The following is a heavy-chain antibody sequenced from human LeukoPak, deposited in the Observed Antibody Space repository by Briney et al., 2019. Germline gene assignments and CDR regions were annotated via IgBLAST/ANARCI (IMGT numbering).Heavy chain of an antibody. CDR2: VSGSGADT. Sequence: PGGSLRLSCAASGLTFSNYDMNWVRQAPGKGLEWVAGVSGSGADTYYADSVKGRFTISRDNSRTTLYLQMISLRADDTAVYYCAKGDLHDSSGYYFDYWGQGTLVTVSS. CDR1: GLTFSNYD. V-gene: IGHV3-23*01. D-gene: IGHD3-22*01. CDR3: AKGDLHDSSGYYFDY. J-gene: IGHJ4*02.